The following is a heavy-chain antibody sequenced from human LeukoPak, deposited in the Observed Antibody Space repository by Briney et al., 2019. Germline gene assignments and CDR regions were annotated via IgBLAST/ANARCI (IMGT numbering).Heavy chain of an antibody. CDR2: IYYSGST. CDR1: GGSISSSSYY. Sequence: SETLSLTCTVSGGSISSSSYYWGWIRQPPGKGLEGIGSIYYSGSTYYNPSLKSRLTISVAPSKTQSSLKLSSVTAADTAVYYCARHSGYSYGYAYYYYYMDVWGKGTTVTVSS. V-gene: IGHV4-39*01. CDR3: ARHSGYSYGYAYYYYYMDV. J-gene: IGHJ6*03. D-gene: IGHD5-18*01.